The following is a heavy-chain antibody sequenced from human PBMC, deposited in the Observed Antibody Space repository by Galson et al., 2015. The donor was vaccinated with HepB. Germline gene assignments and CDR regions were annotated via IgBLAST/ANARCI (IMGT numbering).Heavy chain of an antibody. V-gene: IGHV1-18*04. D-gene: IGHD1-26*01. CDR2: ISTYNGNT. Sequence: SVKVSCKASGYTFTSYGISWVRQAPGQGLEWMGWISTYNGNTNYAQKLQGRVTMTTDTSTSTAYMDLRRLRPDDTAVYYCAREEGGRIVDPWGQGTLVTVSS. J-gene: IGHJ5*02. CDR3: AREEGGRIVDP. CDR1: GYTFTSYG.